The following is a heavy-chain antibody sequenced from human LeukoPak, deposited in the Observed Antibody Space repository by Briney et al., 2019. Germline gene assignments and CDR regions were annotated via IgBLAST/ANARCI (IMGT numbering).Heavy chain of an antibody. CDR2: ISYDGSNK. CDR3: ARDRVRYSYESGYIDY. V-gene: IGHV3-30*03. D-gene: IGHD5-18*01. CDR1: GFTFSSYG. J-gene: IGHJ4*02. Sequence: SLRLSCAASGFTFSSYGMHWVRQALGKGLEGVAVISYDGSNKYYADSVKGRFTISRDNSKNTLYLQMNSLRAEDTAVYYCARDRVRYSYESGYIDYWGQGTLVTVSS.